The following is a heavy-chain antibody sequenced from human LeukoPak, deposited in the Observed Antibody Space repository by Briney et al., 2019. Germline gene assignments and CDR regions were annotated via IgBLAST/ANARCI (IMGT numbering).Heavy chain of an antibody. V-gene: IGHV3-23*01. Sequence: PGGSLRLSCAASGFTFSSYAMSWVRQAPGKGLEWVSAISGSGGSTYYADSVKGRFTISRDNSKNTLYLQMNSLRAEDTAVYYCAKSRITIFGVVPHMDVWGKGTTVTVSS. CDR1: GFTFSSYA. J-gene: IGHJ6*03. CDR2: ISGSGGST. CDR3: AKSRITIFGVVPHMDV. D-gene: IGHD3-3*01.